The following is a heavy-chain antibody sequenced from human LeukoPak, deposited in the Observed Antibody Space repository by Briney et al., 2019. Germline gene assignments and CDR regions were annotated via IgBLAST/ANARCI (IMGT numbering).Heavy chain of an antibody. Sequence: SETLSLTCTVSGGSISSSSYYWGWIRQPPGKGLDGIGRIYYSGSTYYSPSLKSRATISVDTSKNQFSLKLSSVTAADTAVYYCATGVVVTAKPYFDYWGQGTLVTVSS. CDR1: GGSISSSSYY. D-gene: IGHD2-21*02. V-gene: IGHV4-39*01. J-gene: IGHJ4*02. CDR3: ATGVVVTAKPYFDY. CDR2: IYYSGST.